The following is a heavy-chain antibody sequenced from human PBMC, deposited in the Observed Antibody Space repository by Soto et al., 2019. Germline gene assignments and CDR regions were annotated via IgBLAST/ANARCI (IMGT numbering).Heavy chain of an antibody. CDR1: GGSISSGDYY. V-gene: IGHV4-30-4*01. J-gene: IGHJ4*02. Sequence: QVQLQESGPGLVKPSQTLSLTCTVSGGSISSGDYYWSWIRQPPGKGLEWIGYIYYSGSTYYNPYLTSRVTISVDTSQHQFSLKLSSVTAADTAVYYCARDQDYGDYSDWGQGTLVTVSS. CDR2: IYYSGST. D-gene: IGHD4-17*01. CDR3: ARDQDYGDYSD.